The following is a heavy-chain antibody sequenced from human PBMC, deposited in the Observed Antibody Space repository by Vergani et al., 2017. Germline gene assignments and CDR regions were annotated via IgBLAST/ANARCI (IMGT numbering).Heavy chain of an antibody. CDR2: ISSSSSYI. CDR1: GFTFSSYS. Sequence: EVQLVESGGGLVKPGGSLRLSCAASGFTFSSYSMNWVRQAPGKGLEWVSSISSSSSYICYAESVKGRFTISRDNAKNSLYLQMNSLRAEDTAVHYCASVPESRGYSGYAIPGVGYWSQGSLVTVSS. CDR3: ASVPESRGYSGYAIPGVGY. J-gene: IGHJ4*02. V-gene: IGHV3-21*01. D-gene: IGHD5-12*01.